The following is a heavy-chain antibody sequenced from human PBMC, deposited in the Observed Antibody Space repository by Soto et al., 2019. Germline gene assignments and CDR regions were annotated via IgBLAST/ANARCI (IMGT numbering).Heavy chain of an antibody. CDR3: AREGVDFWSGYYYGMDV. CDR1: GGSIRSYY. Sequence: NPSETLSLSCTVSGGSIRSYYWSWIRQPAGKGLEWIGRIYTSGSTNYNPSLKSRVTMSVDTSKNQFSLKLSSVAAADTAVYYCAREGVDFWSGYYYGMDVWGQGTTVTVSS. CDR2: IYTSGST. V-gene: IGHV4-4*07. D-gene: IGHD3-3*01. J-gene: IGHJ6*02.